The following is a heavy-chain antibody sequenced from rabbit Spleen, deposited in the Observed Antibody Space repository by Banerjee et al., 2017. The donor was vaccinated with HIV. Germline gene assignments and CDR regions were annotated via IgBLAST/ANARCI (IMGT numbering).Heavy chain of an antibody. CDR2: IYGGSSGTT. Sequence: QEQLVESGGGLVQPGGSLKLSCKVSGFDLSSYGMSWGRQAPGKGLAWIACIYGGSSGTTYYANWAVGRFTISKTSSTTVTLRMTSLTAADTATYFCARDTYGDGGYVYAFNFWGPGTLVTVS. J-gene: IGHJ4*01. D-gene: IGHD6-1*01. CDR3: ARDTYGDGGYVYAFNF. V-gene: IGHV1S45*01. CDR1: GFDLSSYG.